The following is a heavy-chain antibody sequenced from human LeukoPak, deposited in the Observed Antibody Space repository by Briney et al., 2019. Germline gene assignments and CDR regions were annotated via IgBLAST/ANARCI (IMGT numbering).Heavy chain of an antibody. CDR3: ARGNYGSGSYYFSPSFDP. V-gene: IGHV4-38-2*02. Sequence: SETLSLTCTVSGYSISSGYYWGWIRQPPGKGLEWIGSIYHSGSTYYNPSLESRVTISVDTSKNQFSLKLSSVTAADTALYYCARGNYGSGSYYFSPSFDPWGQGTLVTVSS. J-gene: IGHJ5*02. CDR1: GYSISSGYY. D-gene: IGHD3-10*01. CDR2: IYHSGST.